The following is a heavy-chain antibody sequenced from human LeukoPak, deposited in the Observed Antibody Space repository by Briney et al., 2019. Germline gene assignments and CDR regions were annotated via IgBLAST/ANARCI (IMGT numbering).Heavy chain of an antibody. Sequence: GGSLRLSCAASGFTFDDYAMHWVRQAPGKGLEWVSGISWNSGSIGYADSVKGRFTISRDNAKNSLYLQMNSLRAEDMALYYCAKAIYYDSSGLAPGAFDIWGQGTMVTVSS. J-gene: IGHJ3*02. D-gene: IGHD3-22*01. CDR1: GFTFDDYA. CDR2: ISWNSGSI. V-gene: IGHV3-9*03. CDR3: AKAIYYDSSGLAPGAFDI.